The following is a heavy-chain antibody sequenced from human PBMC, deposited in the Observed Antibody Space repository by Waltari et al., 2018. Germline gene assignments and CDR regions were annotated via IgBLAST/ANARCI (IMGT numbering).Heavy chain of an antibody. J-gene: IGHJ3*02. CDR1: GFTFSSYS. D-gene: IGHD3-10*01. CDR3: ARSVWLGELGAFDI. V-gene: IGHV3-48*01. CDR2: ISSSSSTI. Sequence: EVQLVESGGGLVQPGGSLRLSCAASGFTFSSYSMNWVRQAPGKGLEWVSYISSSSSTIYYADSVKGRFTISRDNAKNSLYLQMNSLRAEDTAVYYCARSVWLGELGAFDIWGQGTMVTVSS.